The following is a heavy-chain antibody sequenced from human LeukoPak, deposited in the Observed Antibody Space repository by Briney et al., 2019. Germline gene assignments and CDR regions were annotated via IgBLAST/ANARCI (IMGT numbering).Heavy chain of an antibody. CDR3: ARGRYGWLTFDY. CDR2: IYYSGST. CDR1: GGSMSSYY. Sequence: PSETLSLTCTVSGGSMSSYYWSWIRQPPGKGLEWIGYIYYSGSTNYNPSLKSRVTISVDTSKNQFTVKQSSVTAVDTGVYYCARGRYGWLTFDYWGQGTMVTVSS. D-gene: IGHD3-16*01. V-gene: IGHV4-59*01. J-gene: IGHJ4*02.